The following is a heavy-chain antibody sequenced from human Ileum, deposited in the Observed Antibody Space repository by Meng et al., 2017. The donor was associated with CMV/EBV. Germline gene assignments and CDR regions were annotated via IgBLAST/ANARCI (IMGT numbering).Heavy chain of an antibody. CDR1: GFSFSNYA. V-gene: IGHV3-23*01. CDR3: AKELQSDEFVRRAGNGMDV. Sequence: GESLKISCAASGFSFSNYAMNWVRQAPGKGLEWVASLISSGVTTYYADSVKGRFTISRDNSKHTVYLQMNSLKAEDTALYYCAKELQSDEFVRRAGNGMDVWGQGTTVTVSS. CDR2: LISSGVTT. J-gene: IGHJ6*02. D-gene: IGHD6-6*01.